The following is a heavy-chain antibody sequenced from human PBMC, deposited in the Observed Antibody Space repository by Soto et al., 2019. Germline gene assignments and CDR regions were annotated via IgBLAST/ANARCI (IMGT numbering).Heavy chain of an antibody. CDR1: GYTFTSYA. CDR3: ARGLGLYYFDY. CDR2: INAGNGNT. V-gene: IGHV1-3*01. Sequence: QVQLVQSGAEVKKPGASVKVSCKASGYTFTSYAMHWVRQGPGQRLEWMGWINAGNGNTKYSQKFQGRVNITRDTSARTAYLELSSLRSDDTAVYYCARGLGLYYFDYWGQGTLVTVSS. D-gene: IGHD1-26*01. J-gene: IGHJ4*02.